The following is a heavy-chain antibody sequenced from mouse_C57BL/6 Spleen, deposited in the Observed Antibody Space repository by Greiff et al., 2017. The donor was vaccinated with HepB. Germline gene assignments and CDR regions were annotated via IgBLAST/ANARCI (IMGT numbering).Heavy chain of an antibody. V-gene: IGHV5-17*01. Sequence: DVQLQESGGGLVKPGGSLKLSCAASGFTFSDYGMHWVRQAPEKGLEWVAYISSGSSTIYYADTVKGRFTISRDNAKNTLFLQMTSLRSEDTAMYYCARLRRGYAMDYWGQGTSVTVSS. J-gene: IGHJ4*01. CDR2: ISSGSSTI. D-gene: IGHD2-12*01. CDR3: ARLRRGYAMDY. CDR1: GFTFSDYG.